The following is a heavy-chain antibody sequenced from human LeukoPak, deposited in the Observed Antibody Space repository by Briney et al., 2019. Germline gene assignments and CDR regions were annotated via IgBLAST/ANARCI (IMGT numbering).Heavy chain of an antibody. Sequence: PSETLSLTCTVSGGSISSGSYYWSWIRQPAGKGLEWIGRIYTSGSTNYNPSLKSRVTISVDTSKNQFSLKLSSVTAADTAVYYCARDHPKLAVGNSRYFDLWGRGTLVTVSS. J-gene: IGHJ2*01. CDR1: GGSISSGSYY. V-gene: IGHV4-61*02. CDR2: IYTSGST. D-gene: IGHD4-23*01. CDR3: ARDHPKLAVGNSRYFDL.